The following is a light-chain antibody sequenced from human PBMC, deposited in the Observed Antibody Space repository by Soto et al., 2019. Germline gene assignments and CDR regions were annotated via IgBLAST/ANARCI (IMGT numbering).Light chain of an antibody. J-gene: IGLJ3*02. V-gene: IGLV8-61*01. CDR3: VLHIGSGIWM. CDR2: NTN. Sequence: QTVVTQEPSFSVSPGGTITLTCGLSSGSVSTGYYPSWYQQTPGQAPRTLIYNTNTRSSGVPDRFSGSILGNKAALTITGAQADDESDYYCVLHIGSGIWMFGGGTKLTVL. CDR1: SGSVSTGYY.